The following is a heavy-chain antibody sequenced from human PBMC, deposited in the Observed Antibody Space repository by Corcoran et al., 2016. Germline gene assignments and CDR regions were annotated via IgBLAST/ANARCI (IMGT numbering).Heavy chain of an antibody. J-gene: IGHJ5*02. CDR1: GGSISSYY. CDR2: IYTSVST. D-gene: IGHD6-6*01. V-gene: IGHV4-4*07. CDR3: ARDRPGFLGDWFDP. Sequence: QVQLQESGPGLVKPSETLSLTCTVSGGSISSYYWSWIRQPAGKGLEWIGRIYTSVSTNYNPSLKSRVTMSVYTSKNQFSLKLSSVTAADTAVYYSARDRPGFLGDWFDPWGQGTLVTVSS.